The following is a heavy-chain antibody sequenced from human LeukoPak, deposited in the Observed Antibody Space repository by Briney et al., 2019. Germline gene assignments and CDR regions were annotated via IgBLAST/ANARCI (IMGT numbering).Heavy chain of an antibody. Sequence: ASVKVSCKASGYTFTGYYMHWVRQAPGQGLEWMGWINPNSGGTNYAQKFQGRVTMTRDTSISTVYMELSSLRSEDTAVYHCARAWSGGHNYFGGYWGQGTLVTVSS. CDR2: INPNSGGT. J-gene: IGHJ4*02. CDR1: GYTFTGYY. D-gene: IGHD5-24*01. CDR3: ARAWSGGHNYFGGY. V-gene: IGHV1-2*02.